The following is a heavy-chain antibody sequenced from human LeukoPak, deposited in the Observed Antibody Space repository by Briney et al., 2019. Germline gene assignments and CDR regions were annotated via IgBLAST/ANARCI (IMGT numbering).Heavy chain of an antibody. CDR3: ARGGIVVVGTAPPDY. J-gene: IGHJ4*02. CDR1: GFTFSTYT. V-gene: IGHV3-48*02. D-gene: IGHD2-15*01. CDR2: ISSRSNII. Sequence: GGSLRLSCAASGFTFSTYTMNWVRQAPGKGLECVSYISSRSNIIYYADSVKGRLTISRDNAENSLYLQMNSLRDEDTAVYYCARGGIVVVGTAPPDYWGQGTLVTVSS.